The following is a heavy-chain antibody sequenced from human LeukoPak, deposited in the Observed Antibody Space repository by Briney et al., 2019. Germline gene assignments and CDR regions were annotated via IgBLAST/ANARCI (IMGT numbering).Heavy chain of an antibody. J-gene: IGHJ6*04. CDR1: GFTFSSYE. CDR3: ARGDYYYYYGMDV. V-gene: IGHV3-48*03. Sequence: GGSLRLSCAASGFTFSSYEMNWVRQAPGKGLEWVSYISSSGSTIYYADFVKGRFTISRDNAKNSLYLQMNSLRAEDTAVYYCARGDYYYYYGMDVWGKGTTVTVSS. CDR2: ISSSGSTI.